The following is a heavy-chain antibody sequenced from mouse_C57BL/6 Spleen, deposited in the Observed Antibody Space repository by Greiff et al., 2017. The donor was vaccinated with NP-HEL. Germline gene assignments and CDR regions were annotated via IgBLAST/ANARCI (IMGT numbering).Heavy chain of an antibody. Sequence: QVQLQQSGAELVRPGASVPLSCKASGYTFTDYEMHWVKQTPVHGLEWSGAIDPETGGTAYNQTFKGQAILTADKSSSTAYMELRSLTSEDSAVYYCTRGYGSSYGLAYWGQGTLVTVSA. CDR3: TRGYGSSYGLAY. CDR2: IDPETGGT. D-gene: IGHD1-1*01. J-gene: IGHJ3*01. CDR1: GYTFTDYE. V-gene: IGHV1-15*01.